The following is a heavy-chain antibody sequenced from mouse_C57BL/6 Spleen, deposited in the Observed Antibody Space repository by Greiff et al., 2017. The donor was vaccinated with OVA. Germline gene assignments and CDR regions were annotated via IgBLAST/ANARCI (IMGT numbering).Heavy chain of an antibody. CDR2: ISSGGDYI. CDR3: TRDGGDVGYFDY. D-gene: IGHD2-3*01. J-gene: IGHJ2*01. Sequence: EVKLMESGEGLVKPGGSLKLSCAASGFTFSSYAMSWVRQTPEKRLEWVAYISSGGDYIYYADTVKGRFTISRDNARNTLYLQMSSLKSEDTAMYYCTRDGGDVGYFDYWGQGTTLTVSS. V-gene: IGHV5-9-1*02. CDR1: GFTFSSYA.